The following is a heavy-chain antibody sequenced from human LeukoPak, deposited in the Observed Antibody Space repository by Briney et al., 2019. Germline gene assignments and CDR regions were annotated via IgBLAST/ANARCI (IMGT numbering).Heavy chain of an antibody. CDR3: ASWYCSGGSCSPYYYYYGMDV. CDR1: GGTFSSYA. CDR2: IIPILGIA. D-gene: IGHD2-15*01. Sequence: GSSVKVSCKASGGTFSSYAISWVRQAPGQGLEWMGRIIPILGIANYAQKFQDRATITADKSTSTAYMELSSLRSEDTAVYYCASWYCSGGSCSPYYYYYGMDVWGQGTTVTVSS. J-gene: IGHJ6*02. V-gene: IGHV1-69*04.